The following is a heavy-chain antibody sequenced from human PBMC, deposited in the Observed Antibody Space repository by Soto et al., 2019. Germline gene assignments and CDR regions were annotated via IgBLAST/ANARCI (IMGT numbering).Heavy chain of an antibody. CDR3: ARHVYYYYIDV. V-gene: IGHV4-59*08. CDR2: IYYSGST. J-gene: IGHJ6*03. Sequence: PSETLSLTCTVSGGSISSFYWRWIRQPPGKGLEWIGYIYYSGSTNYNPSLKSRVTISVDTSKNQFSLRLSSVTAADTAVYYCARHVYYYYIDVWGKGTTVTVSS. CDR1: GGSISSFY.